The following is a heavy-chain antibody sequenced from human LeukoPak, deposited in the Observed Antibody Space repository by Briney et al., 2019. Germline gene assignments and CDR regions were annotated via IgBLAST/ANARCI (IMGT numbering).Heavy chain of an antibody. V-gene: IGHV2-5*02. D-gene: IGHD2-21*02. Sequence: SGPTLAKPTQTLTLNGTFSGFLLSTSRVGVGWIRKPSGKPLEWLAHIYWDDDKRYSPSLKSRLTITKDTSKNQVVLTMTNMDPVDTATYYCAHSLYCGGDCSYFDYWGQGTLVTVSS. CDR3: AHSLYCGGDCSYFDY. CDR2: IYWDDDK. J-gene: IGHJ4*02. CDR1: GFLLSTSRVG.